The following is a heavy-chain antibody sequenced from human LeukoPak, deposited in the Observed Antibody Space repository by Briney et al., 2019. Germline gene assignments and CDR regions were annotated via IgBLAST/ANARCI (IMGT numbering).Heavy chain of an antibody. CDR1: GFTFSTYA. CDR3: ARVWELSFDH. V-gene: IGHV3-23*01. CDR2: IMPSGGST. Sequence: GGSLRLSCAASGFTFSTYALCWVRQAPGRGLEWVSSIMPSGGSTYYIDSVKGRFTISRDNSKNTLYLQMDSVRAEDAALYYCARVWELSFDHWGQGTLVTVSS. J-gene: IGHJ4*02. D-gene: IGHD1-26*01.